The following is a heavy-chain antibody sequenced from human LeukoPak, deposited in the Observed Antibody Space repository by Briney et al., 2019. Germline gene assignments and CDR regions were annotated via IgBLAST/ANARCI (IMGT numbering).Heavy chain of an antibody. V-gene: IGHV3-23*01. CDR2: ISGSGGST. CDR1: GFTFSSYA. D-gene: IGHD6-19*01. CDR3: VSQRDHRVAVAGSFDN. Sequence: GGSLRLSCAASGFTFSSYAMSWVRQAPGKGLEWVSAISGSGGSTYYADSVKGRFTTSRDNSKNTLYLQMTSLRVEDTAVYFCVSQRDHRVAVAGSFDNWGQGTLISVSP. J-gene: IGHJ4*02.